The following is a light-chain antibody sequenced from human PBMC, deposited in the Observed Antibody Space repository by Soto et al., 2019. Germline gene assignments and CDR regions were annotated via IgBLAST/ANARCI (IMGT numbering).Light chain of an antibody. CDR1: QSLLHSTGFNY. V-gene: IGKV2-28*01. CDR2: LGS. J-gene: IGKJ1*01. CDR3: MQALQTPT. Sequence: DIVLTQSPLFLPVTPGEPASISCRSSQSLLHSTGFNYLDWYLQKPGQSPQLLIYLGSNRASGVPDRFSGSGLRTDFTLKISRVEAEDVGVYYCMQALQTPTFGQGTKVEIK.